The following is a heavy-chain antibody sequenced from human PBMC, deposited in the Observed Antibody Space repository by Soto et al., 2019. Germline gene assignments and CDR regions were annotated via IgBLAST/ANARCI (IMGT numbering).Heavy chain of an antibody. CDR2: IYYSGST. D-gene: IGHD3-3*01. CDR1: GGSISSSSYY. J-gene: IGHJ4*02. V-gene: IGHV4-39*01. CDR3: ARRGYDFWSGYYGHKPFDY. Sequence: QLQLQESGPGLVKPSETLSLTCTVSGGSISSSSYYWGWIRQPPGKGLEWIGSIYYSGSTYYNPSLKSRVTISVDTSKNQFSLKLSSVTAADTAVYYCARRGYDFWSGYYGHKPFDYWGQGTLVTVSS.